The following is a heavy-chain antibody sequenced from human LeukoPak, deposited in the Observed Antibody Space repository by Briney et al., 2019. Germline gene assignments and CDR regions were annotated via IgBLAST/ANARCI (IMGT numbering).Heavy chain of an antibody. CDR2: ISYDGSNK. CDR3: ARDLRGGDYEGTY. J-gene: IGHJ4*02. Sequence: PGGSLRLSCAASGFTFSSYVMHWVRQAPGKGLEWVAVISYDGSNKYYADSVKGRFTISRDNSKNTLYLQMDSLRAEDTAVYYCARDLRGGDYEGTYWGQGTLVTVSS. CDR1: GFTFSSYV. D-gene: IGHD2-21*02. V-gene: IGHV3-30*03.